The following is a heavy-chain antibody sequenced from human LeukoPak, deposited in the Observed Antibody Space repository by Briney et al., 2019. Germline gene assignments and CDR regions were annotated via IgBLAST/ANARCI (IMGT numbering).Heavy chain of an antibody. CDR3: ASRPADTTWYGVFDY. D-gene: IGHD3-10*01. Sequence: SETLSLTCTVSGGSISSYYWSWIRQPAGKGLEWIGRIYTSGSTNYNPSPASRVTMSVDTSRAQFFLRLSPVTAADTAIYYCASRPADTTWYGVFDYWSRGTLVTVSS. CDR1: GGSISSYY. J-gene: IGHJ4*02. V-gene: IGHV4-4*07. CDR2: IYTSGST.